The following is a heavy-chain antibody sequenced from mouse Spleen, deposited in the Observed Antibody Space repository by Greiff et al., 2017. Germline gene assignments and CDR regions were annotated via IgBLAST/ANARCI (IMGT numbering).Heavy chain of an antibody. CDR1: GYTFTSYT. Sequence: VQLQQSGAELARPGASVKMSCKASGYTFTSYTMHWVKQRPGQGLEWIGYINPSSGYTKYNQKFKDKATLTADKSSSTAYMQLSSLTSEDSAVYYCARCYYGNYDWFAYWGQGTLVTVSA. V-gene: IGHV1-4*01. CDR3: ARCYYGNYDWFAY. D-gene: IGHD2-1*01. CDR2: INPSSGYT. J-gene: IGHJ3*01.